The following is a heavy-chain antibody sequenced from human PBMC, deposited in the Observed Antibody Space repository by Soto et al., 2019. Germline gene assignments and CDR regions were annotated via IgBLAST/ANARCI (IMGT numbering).Heavy chain of an antibody. D-gene: IGHD1-20*01. V-gene: IGHV1-69*13. CDR3: ARDRLGITGIHLVPFYYYGMDV. CDR1: GGTFSSYA. J-gene: IGHJ6*02. CDR2: IIPIFGTA. Sequence: GASVKVSCKASGGTFSSYAISWVRQAPGQGLEWMGGIIPIFGTANYAQKFQGRVTITADESTSTAYMELSSLRSEDTAVYYCARDRLGITGIHLVPFYYYGMDVWGQGTTVTVSS.